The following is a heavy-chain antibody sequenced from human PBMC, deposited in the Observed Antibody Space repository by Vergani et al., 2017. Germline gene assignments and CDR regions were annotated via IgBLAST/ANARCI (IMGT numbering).Heavy chain of an antibody. CDR3: ARDGIQLWLRGDDAFDI. CDR2: ISAYNGNT. D-gene: IGHD5-18*01. J-gene: IGHJ3*02. Sequence: QVQLVQSGAEVKKPGASVKVSCKASGYTFTSYAMHWVRQAPGQGLEWMGWISAYNGNTNYAQKLQGRVTMTTDTSTSTAYMELRSLRSDDTAVYYCARDGIQLWLRGDDAFDIWGQGTMVTVSS. V-gene: IGHV1-18*01. CDR1: GYTFTSYA.